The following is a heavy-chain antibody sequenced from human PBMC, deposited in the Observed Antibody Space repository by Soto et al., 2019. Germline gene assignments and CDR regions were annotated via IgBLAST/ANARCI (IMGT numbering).Heavy chain of an antibody. J-gene: IGHJ3*02. Sequence: GASVKVSCKASGYTFTSYGISWVRQAPGQGLEWMGWISAYNGNTNYAQKLQGRVTMTTDTSTSTAYMELRSLRSDDTAVYYCASVAEVVAAGTPDDAFDIWGQGTMVTVSS. V-gene: IGHV1-18*01. CDR2: ISAYNGNT. D-gene: IGHD6-13*01. CDR3: ASVAEVVAAGTPDDAFDI. CDR1: GYTFTSYG.